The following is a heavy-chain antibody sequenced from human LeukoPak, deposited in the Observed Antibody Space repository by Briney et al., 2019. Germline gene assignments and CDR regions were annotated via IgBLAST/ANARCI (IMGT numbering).Heavy chain of an antibody. CDR3: ARVPYETTVTTGWFDP. Sequence: ASVKVPCKTSGYTFINYYIHWVRRAPGQGLEWMGVINPNGGSTTYAQNFQGRVVMTRDTSTGTAYMELSALRSEDTAIYYCARVPYETTVTTGWFDPWGQGTPVTVSS. J-gene: IGHJ5*02. V-gene: IGHV1-46*01. CDR1: GYTFINYY. CDR2: INPNGGST. D-gene: IGHD4-11*01.